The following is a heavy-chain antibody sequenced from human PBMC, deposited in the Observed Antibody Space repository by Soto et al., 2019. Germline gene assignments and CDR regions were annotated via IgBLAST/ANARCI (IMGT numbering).Heavy chain of an antibody. J-gene: IGHJ3*02. D-gene: IGHD2-2*01. CDR1: GYTFTSYD. Sequence: QVQLVQSGAEVKKPGASVKVSCKASGYTFTSYDINWVRQVTGQGLEWMGWMNPNSGNTGYAQKFQGRVTMTRNTSVSTAYMELSSLRSEDTAVYYCASSTPATADVDAFDIWGQGTMVTVSS. CDR3: ASSTPATADVDAFDI. CDR2: MNPNSGNT. V-gene: IGHV1-8*01.